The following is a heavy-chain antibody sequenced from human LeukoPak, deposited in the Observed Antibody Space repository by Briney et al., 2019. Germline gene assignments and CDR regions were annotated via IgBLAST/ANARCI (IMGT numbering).Heavy chain of an antibody. J-gene: IGHJ4*02. CDR2: ISWNSGSI. CDR3: AKSSYYDILTGYYF. V-gene: IGHV3-9*01. D-gene: IGHD3-9*01. Sequence: GGSLRLSCAASGFTFGDYAMHWVRQAPGKGLEWVSGISWNSGSIGYADSVKGRFTISRDNAKNSLYLQMNNLRAEDTALYYCAKSSYYDILTGYYFWGQGTLVTVSS. CDR1: GFTFGDYA.